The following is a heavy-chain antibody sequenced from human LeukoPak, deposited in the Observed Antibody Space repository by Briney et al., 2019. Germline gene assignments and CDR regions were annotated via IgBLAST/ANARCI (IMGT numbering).Heavy chain of an antibody. V-gene: IGHV4-31*03. CDR2: IYYSGST. D-gene: IGHD1-14*01. Sequence: SGTLPLTCTVSGGSISSGGYYWSWIRQHPGKGLEWIGYIYYSGSTYYNPSLKSRVTISVDTSRNQFSLKLSSVTAADTAVYYCARDSALSAGFDYWGQGTLVTVSS. CDR3: ARDSALSAGFDY. J-gene: IGHJ4*02. CDR1: GGSISSGGYY.